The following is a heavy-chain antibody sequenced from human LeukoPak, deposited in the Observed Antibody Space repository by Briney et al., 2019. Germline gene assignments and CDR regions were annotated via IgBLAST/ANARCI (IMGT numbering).Heavy chain of an antibody. D-gene: IGHD4-17*01. V-gene: IGHV1-8*01. Sequence: ASVKVSCKASGYTFTSYDINWVRQATGQGLEWMGWMNPISGNTGHAQKFQGRVTMTRDTSISTAYMELSSLRSEDTAVYYCAGSYGDYLDYWGQGTLVTVSS. CDR2: MNPISGNT. CDR3: AGSYGDYLDY. CDR1: GYTFTSYD. J-gene: IGHJ4*02.